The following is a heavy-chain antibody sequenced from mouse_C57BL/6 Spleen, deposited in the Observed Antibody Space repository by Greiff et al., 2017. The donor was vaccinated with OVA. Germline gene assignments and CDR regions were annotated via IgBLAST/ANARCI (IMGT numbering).Heavy chain of an antibody. V-gene: IGHV3-6*01. CDR1: GYSITSGYY. J-gene: IGHJ1*03. CDR3: ARESDGSSYVSWYFEV. Sequence: ESGPGLVKPSQSLSLTCSATGYSITSGYYWNWIRQIPGNKLEWMGFISYDGGNNYNPSLQNRISITRDTSKNQFYLKLNSVTSEDTATYYFARESDGSSYVSWYFEVWGTGTTVTVSS. D-gene: IGHD1-1*01. CDR2: ISYDGGN.